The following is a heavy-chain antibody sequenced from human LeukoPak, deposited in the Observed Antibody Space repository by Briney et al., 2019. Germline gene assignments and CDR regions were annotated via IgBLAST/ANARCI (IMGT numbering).Heavy chain of an antibody. CDR2: ISGGST. V-gene: IGHV3-23*01. CDR3: AKYESIVVVVAAVDY. CDR1: GFTFSSYA. Sequence: QSGGSLRLSCAASGFTFSSYAMSWVRQAPGKGLEWVSAISGGSTYYADSVKGRFTISRDNSKNTLYLQMNSLRAEDTAVYYCAKYESIVVVVAAVDYWGQGTLSPSPQ. J-gene: IGHJ4*02. D-gene: IGHD2-15*01.